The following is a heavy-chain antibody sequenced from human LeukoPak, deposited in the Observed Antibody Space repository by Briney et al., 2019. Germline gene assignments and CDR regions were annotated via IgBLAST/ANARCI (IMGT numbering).Heavy chain of an antibody. V-gene: IGHV6-1*01. CDR1: GDSVSSNSAA. CDR3: TRGAPVGSSREFDY. Sequence: KTSQTLSLTCDISGDSVSSNSAAWNWIRQSPLRGLEWLGRTYYRSKWYNDYAVSVKSRITINPDTSKNQFSLQLNSVTPEDTAVYYCTRGAPVGSSREFDYWGQGTLVTVSS. J-gene: IGHJ4*02. CDR2: TYYRSKWYN. D-gene: IGHD5-24*01.